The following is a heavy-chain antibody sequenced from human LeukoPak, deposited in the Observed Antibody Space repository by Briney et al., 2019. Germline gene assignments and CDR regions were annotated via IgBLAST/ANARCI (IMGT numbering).Heavy chain of an antibody. Sequence: PGGSLRLSCSASGFTFSNYWMSWVRQAPGKGLEWVANIKQDESEKYYVDSVKGRFTISRDNAKSSLYLQMNSLRAEDTAVYYCAKDSLLLSSTYWGQGTLVTVSS. J-gene: IGHJ4*02. V-gene: IGHV3-7*03. CDR1: GFTFSNYW. CDR3: AKDSLLLSSTY. CDR2: IKQDESEK. D-gene: IGHD3-10*01.